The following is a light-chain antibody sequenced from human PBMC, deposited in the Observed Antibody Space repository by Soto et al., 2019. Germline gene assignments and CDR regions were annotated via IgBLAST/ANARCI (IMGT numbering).Light chain of an antibody. J-gene: IGKJ1*01. Sequence: EIVLTQSPGTLSLSPGERATLSCRASQSISSNYLAWYQQKPGQAPRLLIYGASSRATGIPDRFSGGGSGTDFTLTISRLEPEDVAVYYCQRYSSSPTWTFGQGTKVEVK. CDR3: QRYSSSPTWT. CDR2: GAS. CDR1: QSISSNY. V-gene: IGKV3-20*01.